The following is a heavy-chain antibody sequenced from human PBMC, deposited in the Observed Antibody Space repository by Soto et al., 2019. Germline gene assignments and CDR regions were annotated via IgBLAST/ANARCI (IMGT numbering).Heavy chain of an antibody. V-gene: IGHV1-18*04. D-gene: IGHD6-6*01. CDR1: GYRFSTYG. CDR3: ARERYVASRHSHFDS. Sequence: GASVKVSFKASGYRFSTYGINWVRQAPGQGLQWMGWSSTSSGATNYAQKFQGRVTFTTDTSTSTAYMELRSLISDDTAVYFCARERYVASRHSHFDSWGQGTQVTVSS. CDR2: SSTSSGAT. J-gene: IGHJ4*02.